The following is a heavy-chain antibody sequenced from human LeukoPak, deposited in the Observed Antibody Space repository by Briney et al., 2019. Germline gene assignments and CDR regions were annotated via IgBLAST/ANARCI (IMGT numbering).Heavy chain of an antibody. J-gene: IGHJ4*02. CDR2: IYHSGST. D-gene: IGHD6-6*01. Sequence: TLSLTCAVSGGSISSGGYSWSWIRRPPGKGLEWIGYIYHSGSTYYNPSLKSRVTISVDRSKNQFSLNLSSVTAADTAVYYCARGPISYSSSSPLHFDYWGQGTLVTVSS. CDR1: GGSISSGGYS. V-gene: IGHV4-30-2*01. CDR3: ARGPISYSSSSPLHFDY.